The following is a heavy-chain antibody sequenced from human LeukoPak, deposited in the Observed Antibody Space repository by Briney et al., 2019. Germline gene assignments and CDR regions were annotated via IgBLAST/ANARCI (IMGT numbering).Heavy chain of an antibody. CDR1: GFTFGDYA. D-gene: IGHD5-18*01. J-gene: IGHJ4*02. CDR2: IRSKAYRGTT. Sequence: GGSLRLSCTASGFTFGDYAMSWVRQAPGKGQEWVGFIRSKAYRGTTEYAASVKGRFTISRDDSKSIAYLQMNSLKTEDTALYYCTRDLYGGYSYGIFDYWGQGTLVTVPS. V-gene: IGHV3-49*04. CDR3: TRDLYGGYSYGIFDY.